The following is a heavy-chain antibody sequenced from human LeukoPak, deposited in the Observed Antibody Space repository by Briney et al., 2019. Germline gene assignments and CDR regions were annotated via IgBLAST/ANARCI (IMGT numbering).Heavy chain of an antibody. CDR2: ISGSGGST. V-gene: IGHV3-23*01. CDR1: GFTFSSYA. CDR3: AKEDSGYDYHYYYGMDV. D-gene: IGHD5-12*01. Sequence: GSLRLSCAASGFTFSSYAMSWVRQAPGKRLEWVSAISGSGGSTYYADSVKGRFTISRDNSKNTLYLQMNSLRAEDTAVYYCAKEDSGYDYHYYYGMDVWGQGTTVTVS. J-gene: IGHJ6*02.